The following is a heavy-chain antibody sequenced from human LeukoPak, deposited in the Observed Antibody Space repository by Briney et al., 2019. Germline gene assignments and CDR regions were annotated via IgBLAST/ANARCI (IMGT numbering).Heavy chain of an antibody. CDR3: AKNEGHYDGVGRYLTTADY. Sequence: SETLSLTCTVSGGSISSYYWSWIRQPPGKGLEWIGYIYYSGSTNYNPSLKSRVTISVDTSKNQFSLKLSSVTAADTAVYYCAKNEGHYDGVGRYLTTADYWGQGTLVTVSS. V-gene: IGHV4-59*01. CDR1: GGSISSYY. D-gene: IGHD3-22*01. J-gene: IGHJ4*02. CDR2: IYYSGST.